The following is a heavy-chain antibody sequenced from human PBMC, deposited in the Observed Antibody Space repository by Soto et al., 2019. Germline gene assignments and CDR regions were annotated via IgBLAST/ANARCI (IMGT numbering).Heavy chain of an antibody. V-gene: IGHV5-10-1*01. J-gene: IGHJ5*02. CDR2: IAPSDSYT. Sequence: LKISCKGSGYSFATYWISWVRQMPGKGLEWMGRIAPSDSYTNYSPSFQGHVTISDDKSISTTYLQWSSLKASGTAVYCCTLEIKDVDTSMASWPKWFDPFGQGTLLTLSS. D-gene: IGHD5-18*01. CDR3: TLEIKDVDTSMASWPKWFDP. CDR1: GYSFATYW.